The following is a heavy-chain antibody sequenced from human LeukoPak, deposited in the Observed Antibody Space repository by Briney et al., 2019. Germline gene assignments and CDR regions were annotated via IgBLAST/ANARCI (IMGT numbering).Heavy chain of an antibody. J-gene: IGHJ3*01. CDR1: GYSFTGYH. Sequence: GASVKVSCKAFGYSFTGYHLHWVRQAPRQGLEWMGWVNPKTGGTNHARKFQGRVTMTRDMSINTVNMELSRLTSDDTAVYYCAREFSSKLEWLAFVTGDDAFDVWGQGTMITVS. V-gene: IGHV1-2*02. CDR2: VNPKTGGT. D-gene: IGHD3-3*01. CDR3: AREFSSKLEWLAFVTGDDAFDV.